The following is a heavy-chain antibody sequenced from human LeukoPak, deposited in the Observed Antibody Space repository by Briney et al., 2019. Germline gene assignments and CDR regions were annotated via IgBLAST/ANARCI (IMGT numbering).Heavy chain of an antibody. Sequence: ASVKVSCKASGYTFTGYYMHWVRQAPGQGLEWMGWINPNSGGRNYAQKFQGWVTMTRDTSISTAYMELSRLRSDDTAVYYCARGGLRYFDWLLYEGGYYFDYWGQGTLVTVSS. CDR3: ARGGLRYFDWLLYEGGYYFDY. CDR1: GYTFTGYY. CDR2: INPNSGGR. D-gene: IGHD3-9*01. J-gene: IGHJ4*02. V-gene: IGHV1-2*04.